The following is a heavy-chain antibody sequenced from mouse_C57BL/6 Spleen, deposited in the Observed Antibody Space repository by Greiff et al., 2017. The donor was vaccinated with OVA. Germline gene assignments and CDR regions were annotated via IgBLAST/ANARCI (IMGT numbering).Heavy chain of an antibody. CDR2: ISDGGSYT. CDR1: GFTFSSYA. V-gene: IGHV5-4*01. D-gene: IGHD2-9*01. CDR3: ARDPTMVTTRYFDV. Sequence: EVKVVESGGGLVKPGGSLKLSCAASGFTFSSYAMSWVRQTPEKRLEWVATISDGGSYTYYPDNVKGRFTISRDNAKNNLYLQMSHLKSEDTAMYYCARDPTMVTTRYFDVWGTGTTVTVSS. J-gene: IGHJ1*03.